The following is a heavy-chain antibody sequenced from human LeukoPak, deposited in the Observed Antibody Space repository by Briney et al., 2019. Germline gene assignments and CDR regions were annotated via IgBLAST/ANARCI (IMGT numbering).Heavy chain of an antibody. V-gene: IGHV1-46*01. Sequence: ASVKVSCKASGYTFTSYYMHWVRQAPGQGLEWMGIINPGGGSTSYAQKFQGRVTITRDTSTSTVYMELSSLRSEDTAVYYCARAASIAVAPFDYWGQGTLVTVSS. J-gene: IGHJ4*02. CDR3: ARAASIAVAPFDY. D-gene: IGHD6-19*01. CDR1: GYTFTSYY. CDR2: INPGGGST.